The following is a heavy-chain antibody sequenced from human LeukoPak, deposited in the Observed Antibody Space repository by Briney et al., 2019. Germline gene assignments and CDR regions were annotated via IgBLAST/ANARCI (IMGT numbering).Heavy chain of an antibody. D-gene: IGHD2-2*01. V-gene: IGHV6-1*01. Sequence: SQTLSLTCPISGDSVSSNSVTWNWIRQSPSRGLEWLVRTYYRSTWYNDYAVSVRGRITVNPDTSKNQFSLHLNSVTPEDTAVYYCARRLTQYDCFDPWGQGILVTVSS. J-gene: IGHJ5*02. CDR1: GDSVSSNSVT. CDR2: TYYRSTWYN. CDR3: ARRLTQYDCFDP.